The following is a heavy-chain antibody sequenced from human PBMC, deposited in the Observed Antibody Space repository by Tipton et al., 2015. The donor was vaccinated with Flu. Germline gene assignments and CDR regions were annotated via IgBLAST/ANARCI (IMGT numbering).Heavy chain of an antibody. Sequence: TLSLTCTVSGGSISSYYWSWIRQPPGKGLEWIGYIYYSGSTNYNPSLKSRVTISVDTSKNQFSLKLSSVTAADTAVYYCARDTPQLGIDYWGQGTLVTVSS. CDR3: ARDTPQLGIDY. J-gene: IGHJ4*02. CDR2: IYYSGST. D-gene: IGHD7-27*01. CDR1: GGSISSYY. V-gene: IGHV4-59*01.